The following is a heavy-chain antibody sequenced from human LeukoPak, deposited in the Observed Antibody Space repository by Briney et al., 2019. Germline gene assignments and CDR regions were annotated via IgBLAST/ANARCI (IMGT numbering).Heavy chain of an antibody. V-gene: IGHV1-18*01. Sequence: ASVKVSCKASGYTFTNYGISWVRQAPGLGLEWMGWISAYNDDSTYAQKFQDRVTMTTDTPTSTAYMELRSLRSDDTAVYYCATRLGNCSGGTCYWYFHYWGQGTLLTVSS. J-gene: IGHJ1*01. CDR3: ATRLGNCSGGTCYWYFHY. CDR2: ISAYNDDS. CDR1: GYTFTNYG. D-gene: IGHD2-15*01.